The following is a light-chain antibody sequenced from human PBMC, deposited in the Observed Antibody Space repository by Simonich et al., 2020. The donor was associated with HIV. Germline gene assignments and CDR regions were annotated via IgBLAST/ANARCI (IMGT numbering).Light chain of an antibody. CDR2: WAS. CDR3: QQYYSSPHT. V-gene: IGKV4-1*01. J-gene: IGKJ2*01. CDR1: QSVLSSSNNKNY. Sequence: DIVMTQSPDFQAVSLGERATINCKSSQSVLSSSNNKNYLAWYQQKPGQPPKLLIYWASTRESGVPDRFSGSGSGTDFTLTISSLQAEDVAVYYCQQYYSSPHTFGQGTRLEIK.